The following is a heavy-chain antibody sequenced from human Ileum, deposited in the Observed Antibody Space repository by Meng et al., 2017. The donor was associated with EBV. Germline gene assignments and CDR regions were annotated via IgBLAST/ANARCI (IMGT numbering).Heavy chain of an antibody. CDR1: GGSISSSNW. V-gene: IGHV4-4*02. Sequence: VLLQGSGPGSVNPSGTRPLTCAVSGGSISSSNWWSWVRQPPGKGLEWIGKIYHRGDTNYNPSLKSRVDISVDKSKNQFYLSLFSVTAADTAVYYCGRDQGRELINHWGQGTLVTVSS. CDR3: GRDQGRELINH. CDR2: IYHRGDT. D-gene: IGHD1-7*01. J-gene: IGHJ4*02.